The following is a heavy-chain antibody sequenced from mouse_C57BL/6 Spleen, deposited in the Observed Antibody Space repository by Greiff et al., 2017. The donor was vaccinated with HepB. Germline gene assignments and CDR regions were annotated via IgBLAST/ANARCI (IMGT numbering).Heavy chain of an antibody. J-gene: IGHJ4*01. CDR1: GYAFSSSW. CDR3: ARLYYYGSSPYAMDY. Sequence: VQLQQSGPELVKPGASVKISCKASGYAFSSSWMNWVKQRPGKGLEWIGRIYPGDGDTNYNGKFKGKATLTADKSSSTAYMQLSSLTSEDSAVYCCARLYYYGSSPYAMDYWGQGTSVTVSS. V-gene: IGHV1-82*01. CDR2: IYPGDGDT. D-gene: IGHD1-1*01.